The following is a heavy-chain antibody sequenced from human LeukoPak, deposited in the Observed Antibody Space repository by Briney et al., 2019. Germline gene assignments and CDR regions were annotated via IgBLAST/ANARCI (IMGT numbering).Heavy chain of an antibody. CDR3: ARFYCSSTSCYIDY. Sequence: GGSLRLSCAASEFTFSSYAMSWVRQAPGKGLEWVSSISSSSSYIYYADSVKGRFTISRDNAKNSLYLQMNSLRAEDTAVYYCARFYCSSTSCYIDYWGQGTLVTVSS. V-gene: IGHV3-21*01. J-gene: IGHJ4*02. D-gene: IGHD2-2*02. CDR1: EFTFSSYA. CDR2: ISSSSSYI.